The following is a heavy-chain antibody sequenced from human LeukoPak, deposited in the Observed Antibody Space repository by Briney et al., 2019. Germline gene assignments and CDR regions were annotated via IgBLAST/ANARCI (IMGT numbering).Heavy chain of an antibody. CDR1: GFTFDDYD. V-gene: IGHV3-43*02. D-gene: IGHD3-10*01. CDR3: AKAWFGERSGGGFDY. J-gene: IGHJ4*02. CDR2: ISGDGGST. Sequence: GGSLRLSCAASGFTFDDYDIHWVREAPGKGLEWVSLISGDGGSTYYADSVKGRFTISRDNSKNSLYLQMNSLRTEDTALYYCAKAWFGERSGGGFDYWGQGTLVTVSS.